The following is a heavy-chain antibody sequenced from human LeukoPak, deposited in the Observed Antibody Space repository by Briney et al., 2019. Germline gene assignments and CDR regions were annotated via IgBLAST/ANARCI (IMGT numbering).Heavy chain of an antibody. J-gene: IGHJ4*02. D-gene: IGHD1-1*01. V-gene: IGHV5-51*01. Sequence: PGGSLKISCKGSGYNFPSYWICCVRQLPGKGLGWVGIIYSGDSDTRYSPSFQGQVTISVDRSITTAYLQWSSLRASDTAIYYCARASTLDYWGQGTLVTVSS. CDR3: ARASTLDY. CDR1: GYNFPSYW. CDR2: IYSGDSDT.